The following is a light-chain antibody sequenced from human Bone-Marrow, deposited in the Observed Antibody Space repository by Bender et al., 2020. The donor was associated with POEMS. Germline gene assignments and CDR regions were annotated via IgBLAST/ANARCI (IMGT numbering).Light chain of an antibody. J-gene: IGLJ2*01. CDR1: SNNVGNEG. CDR2: RNN. V-gene: IGLV10-54*04. Sequence: QAGLTQPPSVSKDLRQTATLTCTGNSNNVGNEGAAWLQQHQGHPPKLLSYRNNNRPSGISERFSASRSGNTASLTITGLLPEDEADYYCSAWDSSLSGVVFGGGTKLTVL. CDR3: SAWDSSLSGVV.